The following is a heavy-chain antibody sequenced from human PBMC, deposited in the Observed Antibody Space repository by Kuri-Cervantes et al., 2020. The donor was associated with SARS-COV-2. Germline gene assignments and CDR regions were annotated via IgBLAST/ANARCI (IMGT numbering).Heavy chain of an antibody. CDR2: IYYSGST. D-gene: IGHD2-2*01. CDR3: ARDPGDCSSTSCHPNWFDP. Sequence: LRLSCTVSGGSISSSSYYWGWIRQPPGKGLEWIGSIYYSGSTYYNPSLKSRVTISVDTSKNQFSLKLSSATAADTAVYYCARDPGDCSSTSCHPNWFDPWGQGTLVTVSS. CDR1: GGSISSSSYY. J-gene: IGHJ5*02. V-gene: IGHV4-39*07.